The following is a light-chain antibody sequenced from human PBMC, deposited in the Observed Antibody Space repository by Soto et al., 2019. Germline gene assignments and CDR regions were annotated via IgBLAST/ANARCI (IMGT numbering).Light chain of an antibody. Sequence: DTQMTQSPSTLSASVGDRVTITCRASQSIRGLLAWYQHKPGKAPKLLIYKASTLDTGVPSRFSGSGSGTDFTLTISSLQPDDFATYFCHQYDSYWTFGQGTKVEVK. CDR2: KAS. CDR1: QSIRGL. J-gene: IGKJ1*01. V-gene: IGKV1-5*03. CDR3: HQYDSYWT.